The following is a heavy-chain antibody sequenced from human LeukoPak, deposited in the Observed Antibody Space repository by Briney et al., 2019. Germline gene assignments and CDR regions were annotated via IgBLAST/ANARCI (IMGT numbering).Heavy chain of an antibody. J-gene: IGHJ3*01. CDR2: ISSDGSNE. CDR3: AKAASHYYVSTGYYP. V-gene: IGHV3-30*18. CDR1: GFTFSRYG. D-gene: IGHD3-22*01. Sequence: GGSLRLSCAASGFTFSRYGMHWVRQAPGKGLEWVTVISSDGSNEYYADSVKGRFTISGDNSKNTLYLQMNSLRPEDTAVYYCAKAASHYYVSTGYYPWGQGTMVTVSS.